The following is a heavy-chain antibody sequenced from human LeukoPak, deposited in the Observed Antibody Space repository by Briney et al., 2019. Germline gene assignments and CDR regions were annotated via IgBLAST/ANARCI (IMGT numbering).Heavy chain of an antibody. Sequence: ASVKVSCKASGYTFTSYYMHWVRQAPGQGLEWMGIINPSGGSTSYAQKFQGRVTMTRDMSTSTVYMELSSLRSEDTAVYYCARDLNCGGDCYHNWFDPWGQGTLVTVSS. J-gene: IGHJ5*02. D-gene: IGHD2-21*02. CDR1: GYTFTSYY. CDR2: INPSGGST. V-gene: IGHV1-46*01. CDR3: ARDLNCGGDCYHNWFDP.